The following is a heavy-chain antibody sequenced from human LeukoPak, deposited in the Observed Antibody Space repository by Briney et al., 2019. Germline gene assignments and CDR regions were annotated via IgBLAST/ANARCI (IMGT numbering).Heavy chain of an antibody. D-gene: IGHD1-26*01. CDR3: ARRTVGAIFFDY. V-gene: IGHV1-46*01. Sequence: ASVKVSCKASGYTFTSYYKHWVRQAPGQGLEWMGIINPSGGSTSYAQKFQGRVTMTRDTSTSTVYMELSSLRSEDTAVYYCARRTVGAIFFDYWGQGTLATVSS. CDR1: GYTFTSYY. CDR2: INPSGGST. J-gene: IGHJ4*02.